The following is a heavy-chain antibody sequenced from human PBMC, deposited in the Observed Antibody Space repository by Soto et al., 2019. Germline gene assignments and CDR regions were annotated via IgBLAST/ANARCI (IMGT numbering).Heavy chain of an antibody. J-gene: IGHJ6*02. CDR2: ISVSGNII. D-gene: IGHD2-2*01. V-gene: IGHV3-48*02. Sequence: HPGGSLRLSCAASGFTFSSYSMNWVRQAQGKGLEWVSYISVSGNIIHYADSVKGRFTISRDNAKNSLYLQMNSLRDEDTAVYYCAREGGYCSTTSCYDYGMDVWGQGTTVTVSS. CDR1: GFTFSSYS. CDR3: AREGGYCSTTSCYDYGMDV.